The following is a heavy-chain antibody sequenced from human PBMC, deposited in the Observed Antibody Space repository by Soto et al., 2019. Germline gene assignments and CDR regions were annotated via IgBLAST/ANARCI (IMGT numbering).Heavy chain of an antibody. CDR2: IYYSGST. CDR3: GRRYGDYEGDDY. J-gene: IGHJ4*02. CDR1: GGSISSSSYY. D-gene: IGHD4-17*01. V-gene: IGHV4-39*01. Sequence: QLQLQESGPGLVKPSETLSLTCTVSGGSISSSSYYWGWIRQPPGKGLEWIGSIYYSGSTYYNPSLKSRVTISVDTSKNQFSLKLSSVTAADTAVYYCGRRYGDYEGDDYLGQGTLVTVSS.